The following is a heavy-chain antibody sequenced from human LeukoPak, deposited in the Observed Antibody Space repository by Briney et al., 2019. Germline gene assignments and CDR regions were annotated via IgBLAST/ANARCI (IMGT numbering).Heavy chain of an antibody. Sequence: GGSLRLSCAASGFTFSSYAMHWVRQAPGKGLEWVAVISYDGSNKYYADSVKGRFTISRDNSKNTLYLQMNSLRAEDTAVYYCAKENAVVVAATSDYWGQGTLVTVSS. CDR2: ISYDGSNK. J-gene: IGHJ4*02. CDR1: GFTFSSYA. D-gene: IGHD2-15*01. CDR3: AKENAVVVAATSDY. V-gene: IGHV3-30-3*01.